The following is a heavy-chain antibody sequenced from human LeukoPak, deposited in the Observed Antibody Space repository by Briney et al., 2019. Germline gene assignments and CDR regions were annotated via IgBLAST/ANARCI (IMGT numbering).Heavy chain of an antibody. J-gene: IGHJ4*02. CDR3: ARHVEIAVAGPIDY. Sequence: SETLSLTCTVSGGSIRSSRDDWGWIRRPPGKGLEWIGSIYYSGSTYYNPSLKSRVTISVDTSKNQFSPKLSSVTAADTAVYYCARHVEIAVAGPIDYWGQGTLVTVSS. V-gene: IGHV4-39*01. CDR1: GGSIRSSRDD. D-gene: IGHD6-19*01. CDR2: IYYSGST.